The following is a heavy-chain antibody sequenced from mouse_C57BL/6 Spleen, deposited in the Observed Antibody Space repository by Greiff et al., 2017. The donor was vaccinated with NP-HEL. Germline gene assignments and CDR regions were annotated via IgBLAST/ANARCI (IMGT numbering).Heavy chain of an antibody. CDR2: IGPGSGST. CDR1: GYTFTDYY. V-gene: IGHV1-77*01. CDR3: ARETFYYGKRYYAMDY. D-gene: IGHD2-1*01. Sequence: QVHVKQSGAELVKPGASVKISCKASGYTFTDYYINWVKQRPGQGLEWIGKIGPGSGSTYYNEKFKGKATLTADKSSSTAYMQLSSLTSEDSAVYFCARETFYYGKRYYAMDYWGQGTSVTVSS. J-gene: IGHJ4*01.